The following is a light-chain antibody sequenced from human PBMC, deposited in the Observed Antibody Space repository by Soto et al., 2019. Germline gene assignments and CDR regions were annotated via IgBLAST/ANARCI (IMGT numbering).Light chain of an antibody. CDR3: QQFDDSRLT. V-gene: IGKV3-15*01. J-gene: IGKJ4*02. CDR1: ETVATN. CDR2: GAS. Sequence: VMTQSPATLSVSPGERATLSCWASETVATNLAWYQQKPGQAPRLLISGASTRAAGISDRFRGSGSGTEFTLTISSLRSEDSAIYYCQQFDDSRLTFGGGTRWIS.